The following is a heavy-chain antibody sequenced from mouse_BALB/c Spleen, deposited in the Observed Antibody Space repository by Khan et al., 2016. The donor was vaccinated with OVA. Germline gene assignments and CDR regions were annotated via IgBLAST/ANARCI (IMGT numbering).Heavy chain of an antibody. CDR1: GYTFTDYY. CDR3: ARRNYFGYTFAY. V-gene: IGHV1-77*01. J-gene: IGHJ3*01. CDR2: ISPGSGDT. Sequence: QVRLQQSGAELARPGASVKLSCKASGYTFTDYYINWVKQRTGQGLEWIGEISPGSGDTYYNEKFKGKATLTADKSSNTAYMQLSSLTSEASAVYFYARRNYFGYTFAYWGQGTLVTVSA. D-gene: IGHD1-2*01.